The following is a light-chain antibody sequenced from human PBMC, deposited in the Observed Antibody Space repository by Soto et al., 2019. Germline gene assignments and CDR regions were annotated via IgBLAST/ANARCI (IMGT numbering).Light chain of an antibody. Sequence: DFVMTQSPDSLALSLGERATINCKSSQSLVYSSNNKNYLAWYQQKSGQPPKLLIYWASTRDSGVPDRFSGSGSGTDFTLAISRVEPEDFAVYFCQQYADSPITFGQGTRLEIK. CDR1: QSLVYSSNNKNY. CDR2: WAS. V-gene: IGKV4-1*01. J-gene: IGKJ5*01. CDR3: QQYADSPIT.